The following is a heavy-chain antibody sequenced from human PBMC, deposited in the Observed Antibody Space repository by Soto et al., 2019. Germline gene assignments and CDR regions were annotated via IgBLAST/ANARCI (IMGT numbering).Heavy chain of an antibody. CDR2: ISASGGST. V-gene: IGHV3-23*01. CDR1: GFTFSTYA. CDR3: AKDLRTSTNYNYGMDV. J-gene: IGHJ6*02. Sequence: ESGGGLVQPGGSLRLSCAASGFTFSTYAMSWVRQAPGKGLEWVSVISASGGSTFYADSVKGRFTVSRDNSRNTLYLQVISLRVEDTAVYDCAKDLRTSTNYNYGMDVWGQGTTVTVSS.